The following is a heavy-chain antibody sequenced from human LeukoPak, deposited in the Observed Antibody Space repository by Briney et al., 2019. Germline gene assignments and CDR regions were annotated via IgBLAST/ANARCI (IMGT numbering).Heavy chain of an antibody. J-gene: IGHJ5*02. CDR2: ISWNSGSI. D-gene: IGHD6-6*01. Sequence: SLRLSCAASGFTFDDYAMHWVRQAPGKGLEWVSGISWNSGSIGYADSVKGRFTIPRDNAKNSLYLQMNSLRAEDTALYYCAKDPLMYSSSSPGWFDPWGQGILVTVSS. CDR1: GFTFDDYA. V-gene: IGHV3-9*01. CDR3: AKDPLMYSSSSPGWFDP.